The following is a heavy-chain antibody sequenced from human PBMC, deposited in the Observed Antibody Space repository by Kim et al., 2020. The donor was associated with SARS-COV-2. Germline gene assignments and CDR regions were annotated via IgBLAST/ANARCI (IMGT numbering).Heavy chain of an antibody. CDR1: GDSINRDYCS. D-gene: IGHD3-10*01. Sequence: SETLSLTCTVSGDSINRDYCSWNWIRQSPGKGLEWLGHIYYLGNSYFKPSLKSRLSISLDVSKNQFSLTMTSMTAADTAMYFCARSSNWGDGEFLDYWGQGLLVTVSS. V-gene: IGHV4-30-4*01. CDR2: IYYLGNS. CDR3: ARSSNWGDGEFLDY. J-gene: IGHJ4*02.